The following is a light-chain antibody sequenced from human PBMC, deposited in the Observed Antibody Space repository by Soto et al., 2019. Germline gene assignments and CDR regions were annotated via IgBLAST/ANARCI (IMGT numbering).Light chain of an antibody. V-gene: IGLV2-14*01. Sequence: QSVLTQPASVSGSPGQSITISCTGTSRDVGAYNSVSWYQQHPGKAPKVIIYEVSNRPSGVSNRFSASKSGNTASLTISGLQAEDEAHYYCSSFTTSTSVVFGTGTKGTVL. J-gene: IGLJ1*01. CDR2: EVS. CDR3: SSFTTSTSVV. CDR1: SRDVGAYNS.